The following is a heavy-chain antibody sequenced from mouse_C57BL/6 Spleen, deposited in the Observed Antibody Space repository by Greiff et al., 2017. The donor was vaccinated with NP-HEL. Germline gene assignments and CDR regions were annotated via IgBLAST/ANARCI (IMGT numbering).Heavy chain of an antibody. Sequence: VQLQESGAELARPGASVKLSCKASGYTFTSYGISWVKQRTGQGLEWIGEIYPRSGNTYYNEKFKGKATLTADKSSSTAYMELRSLTSEDSAVYFCARAFYYGSSLRVFFDYWGQGTTLTVSS. CDR2: IYPRSGNT. D-gene: IGHD1-1*01. J-gene: IGHJ2*01. CDR1: GYTFTSYG. V-gene: IGHV1-81*01. CDR3: ARAFYYGSSLRVFFDY.